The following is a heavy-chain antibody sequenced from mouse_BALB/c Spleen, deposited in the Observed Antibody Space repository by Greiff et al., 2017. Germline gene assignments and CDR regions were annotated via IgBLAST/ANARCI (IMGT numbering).Heavy chain of an antibody. V-gene: IGHV1-54*01. CDR1: GYAFTNYL. CDR2: INPGSGGT. D-gene: IGHD1-1*01. J-gene: IGHJ4*01. Sequence: QVQLQQSGAELVRPGTSVKVSCKASGYAFTNYLIEWVKQRPGLGLEWIGVINPGSGGTNYNEKFKGKATLTADKSSSTAYMQLSSLTSDDSAVYFCASSYYYGSSYDAMDYWGQGTSVTVSS. CDR3: ASSYYYGSSYDAMDY.